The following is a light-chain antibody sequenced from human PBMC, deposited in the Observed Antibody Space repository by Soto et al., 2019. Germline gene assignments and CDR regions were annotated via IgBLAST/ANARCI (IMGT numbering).Light chain of an antibody. J-gene: IGKJ4*01. CDR1: QSIKSW. V-gene: IGKV1-5*01. CDR2: DAS. CDR3: QQYDSYPLT. Sequence: DIQMTQSPSTLSASVGDRVTITCRASQSIKSWLAWYQQKPGTAPKLLIYDASTLESGVPSRFSGSGSGTDFTLTISSLQPEDFATYYCQQYDSYPLTFGGGTKVDIK.